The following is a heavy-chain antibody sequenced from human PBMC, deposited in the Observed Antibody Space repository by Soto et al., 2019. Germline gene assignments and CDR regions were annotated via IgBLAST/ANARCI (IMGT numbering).Heavy chain of an antibody. CDR2: IYYSGSI. Sequence: QVQLQESGPGLVKPSQTLSLTCTVSGGSISSGGYYWNWIRQHPGKGLEWIGYIYYSGSIYYNPSLKSRVTLSVDTSTNQFSLTLSSVTGADTSVYYSARSVFPWGQGTLVTVSS. CDR1: GGSISSGGYY. V-gene: IGHV4-31*03. CDR3: ARSVFP. J-gene: IGHJ5*02.